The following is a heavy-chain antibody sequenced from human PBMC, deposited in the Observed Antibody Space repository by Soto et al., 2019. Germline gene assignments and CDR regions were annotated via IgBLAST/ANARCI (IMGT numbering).Heavy chain of an antibody. V-gene: IGHV4-59*01. Sequence: PSETLSLTCTVSGGSISSYYWSWIRQPPGKGLEWIGYTYYSGSTNYNPSLKSRVTMSVDTSRNQFSLKLNSVTAADTAVYYCARTYCSGGSCYPGGNWFDPWGQGTLVTV. CDR1: GGSISSYY. CDR2: TYYSGST. D-gene: IGHD2-15*01. J-gene: IGHJ5*02. CDR3: ARTYCSGGSCYPGGNWFDP.